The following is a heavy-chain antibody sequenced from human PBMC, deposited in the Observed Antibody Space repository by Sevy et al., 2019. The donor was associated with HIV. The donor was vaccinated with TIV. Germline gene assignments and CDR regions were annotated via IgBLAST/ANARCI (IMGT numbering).Heavy chain of an antibody. CDR1: GFTFSTYA. CDR3: AKGYCSGGGCPGDYYYYGMDV. J-gene: IGHJ6*02. CDR2: ISGSGRST. V-gene: IGHV3-23*01. Sequence: GGSLRLSCAASGFTFSTYAMNWVRQAPGKGLEWVSSISGSGRSTYYADSVEGRFTISRHNSKNTLYLQMNSLRADDTAVYYGAKGYCSGGGCPGDYYYYGMDVWGQGTTVTVSS. D-gene: IGHD2-15*01.